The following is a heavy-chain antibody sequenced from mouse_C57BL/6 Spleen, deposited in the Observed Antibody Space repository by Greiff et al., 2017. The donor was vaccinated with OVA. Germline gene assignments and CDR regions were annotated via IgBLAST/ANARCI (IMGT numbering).Heavy chain of an antibody. Sequence: DVMLVESGEGLVKPGGSLKLSCAASGFTFSSYAMSWVRQTPEKRLEWVAYISSGGDYIYYADTVKGRFTISSDNARNTLYLQMRRLKSEDTAMYYCTRDGSSPHWYFDVWGTGTTVTVSS. CDR3: TRDGSSPHWYFDV. CDR2: ISSGGDYI. V-gene: IGHV5-9-1*02. J-gene: IGHJ1*03. CDR1: GFTFSSYA. D-gene: IGHD1-1*01.